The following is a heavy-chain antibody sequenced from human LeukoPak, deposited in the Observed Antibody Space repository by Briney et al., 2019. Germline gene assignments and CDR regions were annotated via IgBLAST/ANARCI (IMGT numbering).Heavy chain of an antibody. CDR2: IRYDGTNK. V-gene: IGHV3-30*02. Sequence: GGSLRLSCAASGITFSSHGMSWVRQAPGKGLEWVAFIRYDGTNKYYADSVKGRFTISRDNSKNTLYLQMHSLRAEDTAVYYCANVVRYGNSGQNGFDIWGQGTMVTVSS. J-gene: IGHJ3*02. CDR3: ANVVRYGNSGQNGFDI. D-gene: IGHD2/OR15-2a*01. CDR1: GITFSSHG.